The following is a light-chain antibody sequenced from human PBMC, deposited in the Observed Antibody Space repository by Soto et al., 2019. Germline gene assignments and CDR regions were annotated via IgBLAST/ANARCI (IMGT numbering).Light chain of an antibody. J-gene: IGKJ1*01. CDR2: TAS. CDR3: QQTYSVPWT. V-gene: IGKV1-39*01. Sequence: DLQMTQSPSSLSASVGDRITITCRASQTIGRYLNWFQHQPGKAPQLLIYTASTLQSGVPSRFSGSGSGTDFTLTISSLQPEDFATYYCQQTYSVPWTFGQGTKLEIK. CDR1: QTIGRY.